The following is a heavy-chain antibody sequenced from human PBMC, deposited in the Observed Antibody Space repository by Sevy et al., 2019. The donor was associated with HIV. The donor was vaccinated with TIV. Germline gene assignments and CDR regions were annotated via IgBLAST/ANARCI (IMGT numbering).Heavy chain of an antibody. CDR3: AKGGGGHYDPDEIAYYFYYYNMDV. V-gene: IGHV3-23*01. CDR1: GFSFDSYG. J-gene: IGHJ6*03. Sequence: GGSLRLSCAVSGFSFDSYGMTWVHQAPGKGLEWVSAISGSGTRTYYADSVKGRFIISRDNSKNTLDLQMNSLRAEDTVIYYCAKGGGGHYDPDEIAYYFYYYNMDVWGKGTTVTVSS. CDR2: ISGSGTRT. D-gene: IGHD3-22*01.